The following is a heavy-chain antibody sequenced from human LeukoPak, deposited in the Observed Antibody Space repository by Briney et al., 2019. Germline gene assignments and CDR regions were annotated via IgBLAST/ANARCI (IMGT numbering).Heavy chain of an antibody. CDR3: ARGGSYYDILTSYYPPKNWFDP. Sequence: SETLSLTCAVYGGSFSGYYWSWIRQPPGKGLEWIGEINHSGSTNYNPSLKSRVTISVDTSKNQFFLKLSSVTAADTAVYYCARGGSYYDILTSYYPPKNWFDPWGQGTLVTVSS. D-gene: IGHD3-9*01. CDR2: INHSGST. CDR1: GGSFSGYY. J-gene: IGHJ5*02. V-gene: IGHV4-34*01.